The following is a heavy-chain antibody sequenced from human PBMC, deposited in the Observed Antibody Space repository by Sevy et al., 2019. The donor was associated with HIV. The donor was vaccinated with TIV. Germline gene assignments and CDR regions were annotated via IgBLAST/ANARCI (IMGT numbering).Heavy chain of an antibody. CDR3: ARDNITRVRGWPQRRPASMDV. D-gene: IGHD3-10*01. J-gene: IGHJ6*02. Sequence: GGSLRLSCAASGFSITNYNMNWVRQAPGKGPEWVSSLSGSDAYIYYADSIKGRFTIARDSAKNSLFLQMNSLRDEDTAVYYCARDNITRVRGWPQRRPASMDVWGQGTTVTVSS. V-gene: IGHV3-21*01. CDR2: LSGSDAYI. CDR1: GFSITNYN.